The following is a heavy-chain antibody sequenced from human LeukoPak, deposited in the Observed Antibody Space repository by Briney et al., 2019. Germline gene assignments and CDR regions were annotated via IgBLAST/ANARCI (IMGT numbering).Heavy chain of an antibody. CDR1: GGSISSYY. Sequence: SETLSLTCTVSGGSISSYYWSWIRQPPGKGPEWIGYIYYSGSTNYNPSLKSRVTMSVDTSKNQFSLKLSSVTAADTALYYCARVHLYSSSWYGIDYWGQGTLVTVSS. J-gene: IGHJ4*02. CDR2: IYYSGST. V-gene: IGHV4-59*01. D-gene: IGHD6-13*01. CDR3: ARVHLYSSSWYGIDY.